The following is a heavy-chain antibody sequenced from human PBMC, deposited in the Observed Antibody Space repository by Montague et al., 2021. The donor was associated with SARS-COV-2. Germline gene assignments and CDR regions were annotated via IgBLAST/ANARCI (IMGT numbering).Heavy chain of an antibody. D-gene: IGHD5-18*01. CDR3: AGTRGYGYIYHPLDF. Sequence: SETLSLTCSVSSASVSTFYWNWIRQPPGKGLEWVGYADSTGSTSYNPSLNSRVTISLDTSSNQFSLRLGSVTAADTAIYYCAGTRGYGYIYHPLDFWSQGTLVTVSS. CDR1: SASVSTFY. CDR2: ADSTGST. J-gene: IGHJ4*03. V-gene: IGHV4-4*08.